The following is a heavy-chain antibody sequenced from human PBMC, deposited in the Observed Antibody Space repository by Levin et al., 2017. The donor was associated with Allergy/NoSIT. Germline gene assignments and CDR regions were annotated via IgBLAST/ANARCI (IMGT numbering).Heavy chain of an antibody. CDR3: SRDPSGSFFNWFDP. J-gene: IGHJ5*02. CDR2: VYHSGGT. CDR1: GGSISSYY. V-gene: IGHV4-59*01. Sequence: SETLSLTCTVSGGSISSYYWSWIRQPPGKGLEWIGYVYHSGGTNYNPSLRGRVTISVDTAKNQLSLKLRSVTAADTAVYYCSRDPSGSFFNWFDPWGQGTLVTVSS. D-gene: IGHD1-26*01.